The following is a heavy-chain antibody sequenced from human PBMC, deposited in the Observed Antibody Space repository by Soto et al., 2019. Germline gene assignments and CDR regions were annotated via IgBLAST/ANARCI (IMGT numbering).Heavy chain of an antibody. CDR1: GGSISSGDSY. V-gene: IGHV4-31*03. CDR2: IYYSGSA. D-gene: IGHD5-12*01. CDR3: ARVIGGYDYYYYYGMDV. Sequence: SETLSLTCTVSGGSISSGDSYWTWIRQHPGMGLEWIGYIYYSGSANYNPSLKSRVTISVATSQNQFSLKLSSVTAADTAVYYCARVIGGYDYYYYYGMDVWGQGTTVTVSS. J-gene: IGHJ6*02.